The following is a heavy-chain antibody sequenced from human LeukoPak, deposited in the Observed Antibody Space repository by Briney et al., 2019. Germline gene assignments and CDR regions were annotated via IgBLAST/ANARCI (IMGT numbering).Heavy chain of an antibody. Sequence: SETLSLTCAVYGGSFSGYYWSWIRQPPGKGLEWIGEINHSGSTNYNPSLKSRVTISVDTSKNQFSLKLSSVSAADTAVYYCARVVSHGYSDHWGQGALVTVSS. CDR1: GGSFSGYY. CDR3: ARVVSHGYSDH. J-gene: IGHJ4*02. V-gene: IGHV4-34*01. CDR2: INHSGST. D-gene: IGHD4-17*01.